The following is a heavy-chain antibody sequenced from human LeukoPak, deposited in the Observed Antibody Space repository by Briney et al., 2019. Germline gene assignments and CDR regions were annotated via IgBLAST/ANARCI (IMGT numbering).Heavy chain of an antibody. V-gene: IGHV3-23*01. J-gene: IGHJ4*02. CDR3: AKLLRVGTSYYFDY. CDR1: GFTFSSYA. D-gene: IGHD1-26*01. Sequence: GGSLRLSCAASGFTFSSYAMSWVRQAPGKGLEWVSAISGSGGSTYYADSVKGRFTISRDNSKNTLYLQMSSLRAEDTAVYYCAKLLRVGTSYYFDYWGQGTLVTVSS. CDR2: ISGSGGST.